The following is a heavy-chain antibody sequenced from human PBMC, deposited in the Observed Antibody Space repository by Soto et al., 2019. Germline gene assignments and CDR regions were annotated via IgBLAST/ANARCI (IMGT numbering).Heavy chain of an antibody. CDR2: ISGSGGST. CDR1: GFTFSSYA. Sequence: GGSLRLSCAASGFTFSSYAMSWVRQAPGKGLEWVSAISGSGGSTYYADSVKGRFTISRDNSKNTLYLQMNSLRAEDTAVYYCAKDYYDSSGYLHYYYYYGMDVWGQGTRVTVSS. CDR3: AKDYYDSSGYLHYYYYYGMDV. V-gene: IGHV3-23*01. D-gene: IGHD3-22*01. J-gene: IGHJ6*02.